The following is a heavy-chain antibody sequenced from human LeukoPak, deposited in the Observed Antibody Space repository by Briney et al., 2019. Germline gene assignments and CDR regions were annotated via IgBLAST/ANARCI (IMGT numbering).Heavy chain of an antibody. V-gene: IGHV4-4*02. D-gene: IGHD6-13*01. J-gene: IGHJ5*02. CDR2: IYHSGST. CDR1: GGSISSINW. CDR3: ASIAAAGAYNWFDP. Sequence: SGTLSLTCAVSGGSISSINWWSWVRQPPGKGLEWIGEIYHSGSTNYNPSLKSRVTISVDTSKNQFSLKLSSVTAADTAVYYCASIAAAGAYNWFDPWGQGTLVTVSS.